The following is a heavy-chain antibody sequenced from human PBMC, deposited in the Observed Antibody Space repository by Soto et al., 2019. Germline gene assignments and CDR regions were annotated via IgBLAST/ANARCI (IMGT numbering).Heavy chain of an antibody. CDR2: IYYSGST. CDR1: GGSISSGDYY. CDR3: ARGALYSSSARDDAFDI. V-gene: IGHV4-30-4*01. D-gene: IGHD6-6*01. Sequence: QVQLQESGPGLVKPSQTLSLTCTVSGGSISSGDYYWSWIRQPPGKGLEWIGYIYYSGSTYYNPSLKSRVTLSVDTSKTQFSLKLSSVTAADTAVYYCARGALYSSSARDDAFDIWGQGTMVTVSS. J-gene: IGHJ3*02.